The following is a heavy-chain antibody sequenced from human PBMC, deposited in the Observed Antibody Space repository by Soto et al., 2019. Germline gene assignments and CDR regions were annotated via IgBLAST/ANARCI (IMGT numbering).Heavy chain of an antibody. V-gene: IGHV3-30*18. CDR1: GFTFSSYG. D-gene: IGHD3-22*01. Sequence: GGSLRLSCAASGFTFSSYGMHWVRQAPGKGLEWVAVISYDGSNKYYADSVKGRFTISRDNSKNTLYLQMNSLRAEDTAVYYCAKDKSYYYDSSGTFAYWGQGTLVTVSS. CDR3: AKDKSYYYDSSGTFAY. J-gene: IGHJ4*02. CDR2: ISYDGSNK.